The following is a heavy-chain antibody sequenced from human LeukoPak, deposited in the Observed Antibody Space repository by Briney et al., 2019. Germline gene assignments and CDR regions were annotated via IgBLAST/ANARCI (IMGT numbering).Heavy chain of an antibody. CDR1: GDSFSSNSAA. CDR2: TYYRSKWYN. J-gene: IGHJ4*02. Sequence: SQTLSLTCAISGDSFSSNSAAWNWIRQSPSRGLEWLVRTYYRSKWYNDYAVSVKSRITINPDTSKNQFSLQLNSVTPEDTAVYYCARDLESYSSSWYYFDYWGQGTLVTVSS. CDR3: ARDLESYSSSWYYFDY. D-gene: IGHD6-13*01. V-gene: IGHV6-1*01.